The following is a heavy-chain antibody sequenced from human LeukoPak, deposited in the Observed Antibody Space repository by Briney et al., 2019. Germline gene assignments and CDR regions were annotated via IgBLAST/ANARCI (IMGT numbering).Heavy chain of an antibody. J-gene: IGHJ4*02. CDR3: AQDVGSGSYLNDY. CDR1: GFTFSSYE. Sequence: PGGSLRLSCAASGFTFSSYEMNWVRQAPGKGLEWVSAISGSGGSTYYADSVKGRFTISRDNSKNTLYLQMNSLRAEDTAVYYCAQDVGSGSYLNDYWGQGTLVTVSS. D-gene: IGHD1-26*01. CDR2: ISGSGGST. V-gene: IGHV3-23*01.